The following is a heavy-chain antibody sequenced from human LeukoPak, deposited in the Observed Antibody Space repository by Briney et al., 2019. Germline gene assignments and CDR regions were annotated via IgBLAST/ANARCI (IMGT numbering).Heavy chain of an antibody. CDR1: GFTFSSYA. J-gene: IGHJ4*02. D-gene: IGHD3-10*01. V-gene: IGHV3-23*01. CDR3: ASPVGYGSGSYSN. Sequence: GGSLRLSCAASGFTFSSYAMSWVRQAPGKGLEWVSTISGRGGTTYYADSVKGRFTISRDNSKNTLYLQMNSLRAEDTAVYYCASPVGYGSGSYSNWGQGTLVTVSS. CDR2: ISGRGGTT.